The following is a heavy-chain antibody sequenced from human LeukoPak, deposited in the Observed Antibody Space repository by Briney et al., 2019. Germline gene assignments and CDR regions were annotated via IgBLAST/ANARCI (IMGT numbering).Heavy chain of an antibody. CDR2: IYHSGST. CDR1: GYSISSGYY. V-gene: IGHV4-38-2*02. J-gene: IGHJ4*02. Sequence: SETLSLTCTVSGYSISSGYYWGWIRQPPGKGLEWIGSIYHSGSTYYNPSLKSRVTISVDTSKNQFSLKLSSVTAADTAVYYCARNSGSYHIPWYYFDYWGQGTLVTVSS. D-gene: IGHD1-26*01. CDR3: ARNSGSYHIPWYYFDY.